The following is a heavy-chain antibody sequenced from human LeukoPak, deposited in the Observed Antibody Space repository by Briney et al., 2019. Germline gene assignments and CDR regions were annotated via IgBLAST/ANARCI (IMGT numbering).Heavy chain of an antibody. CDR2: ISCRCGRT. D-gene: IGHD2-15*01. Sequence: GGSLRLSCAASGFTFSSYAMSWVRQAPGKGPEGVSAISCRCGRTYYADSVKGRFTISRDNSKNTLYLQMNSLRAEDTAVYYCAKASPSYCSGGSCYPGRAFDIWGQGTMVTVSS. CDR1: GFTFSSYA. J-gene: IGHJ3*02. CDR3: AKASPSYCSGGSCYPGRAFDI. V-gene: IGHV3-23*01.